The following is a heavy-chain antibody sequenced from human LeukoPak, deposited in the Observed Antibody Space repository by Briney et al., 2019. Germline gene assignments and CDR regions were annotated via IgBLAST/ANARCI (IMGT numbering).Heavy chain of an antibody. J-gene: IGHJ5*02. CDR1: GGSFSGYY. D-gene: IGHD6-13*01. V-gene: IGHV4-34*01. CDR3: ARFQTRIAAAATHWSDP. CDR2: INHSGST. Sequence: SETLSLTCAVYGGSFSGYYWSWIRQPPGKGLEWIGEINHSGSTNYNPSLKSRVTISVDTSKNQFSLKLSSVTAADTAVYYCARFQTRIAAAATHWSDPPGKGTLVTVSS.